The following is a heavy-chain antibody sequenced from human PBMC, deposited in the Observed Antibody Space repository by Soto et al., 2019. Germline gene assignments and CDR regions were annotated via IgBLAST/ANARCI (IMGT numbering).Heavy chain of an antibody. Sequence: QVQLVQSGAEVKKPGASVKVSCKASGYTFTSYGISWVRQAPGQGLEWMGWISAYNGNTNYAQKLQGRVTMTPYPATSTAYMELRSLGSDDTAVYYCARVYRITMVRGELSEYWGQGTLVTVAS. CDR3: ARVYRITMVRGELSEY. V-gene: IGHV1-18*01. J-gene: IGHJ4*02. D-gene: IGHD3-10*01. CDR2: ISAYNGNT. CDR1: GYTFTSYG.